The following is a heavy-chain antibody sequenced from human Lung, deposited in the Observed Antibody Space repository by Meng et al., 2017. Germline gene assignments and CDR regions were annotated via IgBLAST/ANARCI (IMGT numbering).Heavy chain of an antibody. Sequence: SETLSLTCTVSGGSISSYYWSWIRQPPGKGLEWIGYIYYSGSTNYNPSLKSRVTISVDTSKNQFSLKLRSVTAADTAVYYYARVKMATITLDAFDIWGQGTMVTVSS. V-gene: IGHV4-59*01. D-gene: IGHD5-24*01. CDR2: IYYSGST. CDR1: GGSISSYY. J-gene: IGHJ3*02. CDR3: ARVKMATITLDAFDI.